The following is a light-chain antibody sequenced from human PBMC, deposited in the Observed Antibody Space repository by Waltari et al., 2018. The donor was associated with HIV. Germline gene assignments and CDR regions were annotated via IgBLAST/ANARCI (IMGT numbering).Light chain of an antibody. V-gene: IGLV2-8*01. CDR1: SSDVGGYES. CDR2: EVN. CDR3: ASYGDTNRVL. Sequence: QSALTQPPSASGSLGQSVTISCPGTSSDVGGYESVSWYQHHPDKAPKPIIYEVNKRPSGVPDRFSGSKSDNPASLTVAGLQDDDEAHYYCASYGDTNRVLFGGGTRVTVL. J-gene: IGLJ6*01.